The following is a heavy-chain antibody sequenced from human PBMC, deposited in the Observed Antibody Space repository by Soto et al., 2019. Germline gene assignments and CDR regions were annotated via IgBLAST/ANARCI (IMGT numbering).Heavy chain of an antibody. J-gene: IGHJ3*02. CDR3: AHPRGYGVFDAYDI. V-gene: IGHV3-30*03. CDR2: ISYDGSSK. D-gene: IGHD4-17*01. CDR1: GFTFSSYG. Sequence: GGSLRLSCAASGFTFSSYGMHWVRQAPGKGLEWVAVISYDGSSKDYADSVKGRFTISRDNSKNTLYLQMSSLRAEDTAVYYCAHPRGYGVFDAYDIWGQGTMVTVSS.